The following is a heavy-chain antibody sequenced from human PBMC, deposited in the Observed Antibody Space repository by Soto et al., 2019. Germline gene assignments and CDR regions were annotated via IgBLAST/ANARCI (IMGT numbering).Heavy chain of an antibody. CDR1: GFTFSNCG. V-gene: IGHV3-48*02. J-gene: IGHJ6*02. CDR2: ISDSGATK. D-gene: IGHD2-15*01. CDR3: ARCSRNSCYSYGVDV. Sequence: GGSLRLSCAASGFTFSNCGMNWVHQTPGKGLEWVSYISDSGATKHYADSVKGRFTISRDNGKDSLYLQMNSLRDEDTAVYFCARCSRNSCYSYGVDVWGQGATVTVSS.